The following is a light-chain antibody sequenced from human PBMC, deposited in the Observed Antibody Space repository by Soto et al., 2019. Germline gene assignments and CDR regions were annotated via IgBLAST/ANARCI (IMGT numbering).Light chain of an antibody. J-gene: IGKJ2*01. Sequence: DIQMTQSPSSLSASVGDRVTITCRASQSISSYLNWYQQKPGKAPKLLIYAPSSLQSGVPSRFSGSGSGTDFTLTISSLQPEDFATYYCQQSYSTLSYTFGQGTKLEIK. CDR1: QSISSY. CDR2: APS. V-gene: IGKV1-39*01. CDR3: QQSYSTLSYT.